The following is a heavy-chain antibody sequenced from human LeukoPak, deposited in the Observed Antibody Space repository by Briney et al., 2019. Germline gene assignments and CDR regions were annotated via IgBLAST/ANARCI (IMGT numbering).Heavy chain of an antibody. V-gene: IGHV4-34*01. D-gene: IGHD2-2*03. CDR2: INHSGST. CDR3: ARVLGGYCSSTSCYRRWFDP. Sequence: PSETLSPTCAVYGGSFSGYYWSWIRQPPGKGLEWIGEINHSGSTNYNPSLKSRVTISVDTSKNQFSLKLSSVTAADTAVYYCARVLGGYCSSTSCYRRWFDPWGQGTLVTVSS. CDR1: GGSFSGYY. J-gene: IGHJ5*02.